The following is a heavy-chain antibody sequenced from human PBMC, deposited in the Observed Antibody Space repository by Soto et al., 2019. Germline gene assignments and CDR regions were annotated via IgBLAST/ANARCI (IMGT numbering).Heavy chain of an antibody. V-gene: IGHV3-15*01. CDR2: IKSKTDGGTT. CDR3: TTVSIGYSFDY. CDR1: GSTFSNAW. Sequence: PGGSLRLSCAASGSTFSNAWMSWVRQAPGKGLEWVGRIKSKTDGGTTDYAALVKGRFTISRDDSKNTLYLQMNSLKTEDTAVYYCTTVSIGYSFDYWGQGTLVTVSS. D-gene: IGHD5-12*01. J-gene: IGHJ4*02.